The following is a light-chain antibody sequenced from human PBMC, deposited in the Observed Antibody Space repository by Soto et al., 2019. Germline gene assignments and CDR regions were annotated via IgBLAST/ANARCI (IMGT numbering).Light chain of an antibody. J-gene: IGLJ2*01. CDR3: SSYAGSNKV. Sequence: QSVLTQPPSASGSPGQSVTISCTGTSSDVGGYNYVSWYQQHPGKAPKLMIYAVSQRPSGVPDRFSGSKSGNTASLTVSGLQAEDEADYYCSSYAGSNKVFGGGTKSPS. V-gene: IGLV2-8*01. CDR2: AVS. CDR1: SSDVGGYNY.